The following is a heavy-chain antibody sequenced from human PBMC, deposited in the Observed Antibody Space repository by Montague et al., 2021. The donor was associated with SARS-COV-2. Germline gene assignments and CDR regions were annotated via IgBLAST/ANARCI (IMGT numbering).Heavy chain of an antibody. V-gene: IGHV3-48*03. Sequence: SLRLSCAASGFTFSSSAMSWVRQAPGKGLEWIAYISSSGGSIQYADFMMGRFTISRDNARNSLYLQMNSLRAEDTAVYYCAREVAGCHGDCNDYWGQGTLVTVSS. J-gene: IGHJ4*02. CDR3: AREVAGCHGDCNDY. CDR1: GFTFSSSA. CDR2: ISSSGGSI. D-gene: IGHD2-21*02.